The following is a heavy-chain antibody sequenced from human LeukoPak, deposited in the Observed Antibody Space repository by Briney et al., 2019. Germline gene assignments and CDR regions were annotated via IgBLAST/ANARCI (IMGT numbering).Heavy chain of an antibody. J-gene: IGHJ4*02. Sequence: GRSLRLSCAASGFTFDDYAMHWVRQAPGKGLEWVSGISWNSGSIGYADSVKGRFTISRDNAKNSLYLQMNSLRAEDTALYYCAKGMGSSSLGDYFDYWGQGTLVTVSS. CDR1: GFTFDDYA. D-gene: IGHD2-8*01. V-gene: IGHV3-9*01. CDR3: AKGMGSSSLGDYFDY. CDR2: ISWNSGSI.